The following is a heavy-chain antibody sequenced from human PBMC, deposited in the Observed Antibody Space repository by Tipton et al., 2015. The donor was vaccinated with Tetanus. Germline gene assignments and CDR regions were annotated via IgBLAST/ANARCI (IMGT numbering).Heavy chain of an antibody. Sequence: TLSLTCFVSGGSISTKTYYWGWIRQTPGKGLEWIASISHSATTFYNPSLKSRVTMSVDPSKNQFSVRLSSVTAADTGVYYCARHVGGYGSPPHDLWGQETLVTVSS. CDR3: ARHVGGYGSPPHDL. CDR2: ISHSATT. D-gene: IGHD3-10*01. CDR1: GGSISTKTYY. J-gene: IGHJ5*02. V-gene: IGHV4-39*01.